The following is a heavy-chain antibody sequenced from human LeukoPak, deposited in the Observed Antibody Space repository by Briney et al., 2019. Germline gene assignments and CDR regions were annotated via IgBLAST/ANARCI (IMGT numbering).Heavy chain of an antibody. CDR1: GYTFTGYY. CDR2: INPNSGGT. Sequence: ASVKVSRKASGYTFTGYYMHWVRQAPGQGLEWMGWINPNSGGTNYAQKFQGRVTMTRDTSISTAYMELSRLRSDDTAVYYCARLRWDTSGRYRAFDIWGQGTMVTVSS. CDR3: ARLRWDTSGRYRAFDI. J-gene: IGHJ3*02. V-gene: IGHV1-2*02. D-gene: IGHD6-19*01.